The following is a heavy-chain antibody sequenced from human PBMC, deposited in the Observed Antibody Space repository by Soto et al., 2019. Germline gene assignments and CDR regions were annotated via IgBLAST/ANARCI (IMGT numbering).Heavy chain of an antibody. J-gene: IGHJ3*01. D-gene: IGHD2-15*01. V-gene: IGHV4-38-2*01. Sequence: SETLSLTCAVSGFFISSGNYWGWIRKPPGKGLERIGSVFHGGNTYYNPSLKSRVTISVDMSKNQFSLKLNSATAADPALYYCATAPWYDAFDVWGQGTVVTVSS. CDR1: GFFISSGNY. CDR2: VFHGGNT. CDR3: ATAPWYDAFDV.